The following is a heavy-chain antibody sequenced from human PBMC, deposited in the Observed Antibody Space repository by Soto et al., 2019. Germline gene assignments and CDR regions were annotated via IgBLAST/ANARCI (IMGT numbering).Heavy chain of an antibody. CDR2: ISAYNGNT. D-gene: IGHD1-1*01. J-gene: IGHJ6*02. CDR3: ARDGTRTGTTEDYYYYGMDA. CDR1: GYTFASYG. V-gene: IGHV1-18*01. Sequence: GASVKVSCKASGYTFASYGITWVRQAPGQGLEWKGWISAYNGNTNFAQKFQGKVTMTTDTPTSTAYIELRSLRSDDTAVYYCARDGTRTGTTEDYYYYGMDAWGQGTTVTVSS.